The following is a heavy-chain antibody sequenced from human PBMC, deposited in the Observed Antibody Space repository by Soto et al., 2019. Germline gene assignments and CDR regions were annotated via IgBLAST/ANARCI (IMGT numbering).Heavy chain of an antibody. J-gene: IGHJ6*02. Sequence: QVQLVQSGAEVKKPGSSVKVSCKASAGTFSSYAFNWVRQAPGQGLEWMGRIIPMFGTPNYAQKFQGRVTITADESTRTAYMDRSSLRSADTAVYYCARGAIVSAATIYYYYGMDAWGQGTTVTVSS. CDR2: IIPMFGTP. CDR3: ARGAIVSAATIYYYYGMDA. V-gene: IGHV1-69*15. CDR1: AGTFSSYA. D-gene: IGHD2-2*01.